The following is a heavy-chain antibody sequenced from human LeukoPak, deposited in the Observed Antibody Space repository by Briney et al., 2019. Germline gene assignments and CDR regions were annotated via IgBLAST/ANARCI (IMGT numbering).Heavy chain of an antibody. V-gene: IGHV1-18*01. CDR3: ARVYSSSWYGWFDP. CDR2: ISAYNGNT. Sequence: ASVKVSCKASGYTFTSYGISWVRQAPGQGLEWMGWISAYNGNTNYAQKLQGRVTMTTDTSTGTAYMELRSLRSDDTAVYYCARVYSSSWYGWFDPWGQGTLVIVSS. J-gene: IGHJ5*02. D-gene: IGHD6-13*01. CDR1: GYTFTSYG.